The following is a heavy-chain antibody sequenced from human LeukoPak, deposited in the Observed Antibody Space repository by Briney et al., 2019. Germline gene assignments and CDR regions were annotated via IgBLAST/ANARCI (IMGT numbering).Heavy chain of an antibody. CDR2: ISFEGRNK. V-gene: IGHV3-30*18. Sequence: PGRSLTPSRAAAGFTFISYGIRWARHAPGNGLEWGAVISFEGRNKYYADSVKGRFTISRDNSKNTLYLKMNSLRAEDTAVYYCAKDLYDILTGIFLGIDYWGQGTLVTVS. J-gene: IGHJ4*02. D-gene: IGHD3-9*01. CDR1: GFTFISYG. CDR3: AKDLYDILTGIFLGIDY.